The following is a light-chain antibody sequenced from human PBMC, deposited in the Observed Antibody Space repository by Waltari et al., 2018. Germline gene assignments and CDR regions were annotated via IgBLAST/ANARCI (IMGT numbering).Light chain of an antibody. CDR3: QQYDGEVVT. Sequence: EIVVTQSPGTLSLSPGERATLSCRASQSVTDISLTWYQQKLGQAPRLLIYGTSSRATGIPDRFSGSGSGTDFTLTISRLEPEDFAVYYCQQYDGEVVTFGGGTKVEI. CDR2: GTS. CDR1: QSVTDIS. V-gene: IGKV3-20*01. J-gene: IGKJ4*01.